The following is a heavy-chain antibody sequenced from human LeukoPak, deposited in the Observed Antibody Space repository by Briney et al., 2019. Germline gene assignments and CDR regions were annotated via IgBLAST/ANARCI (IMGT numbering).Heavy chain of an antibody. D-gene: IGHD4-17*01. V-gene: IGHV1-18*01. CDR3: ARSLFLMTTVYYFDY. CDR2: ISAYNGNT. J-gene: IGHJ4*02. CDR1: GYSFISYG. Sequence: GASVKVSCKASGYSFISYGITWVRQAPGQGLEWMGWISAYNGNTNYAQKLQGRVTMTTDTSTNTAYMELRSLRSDDTAVYYCARSLFLMTTVYYFDYWGQGTLVTVSS.